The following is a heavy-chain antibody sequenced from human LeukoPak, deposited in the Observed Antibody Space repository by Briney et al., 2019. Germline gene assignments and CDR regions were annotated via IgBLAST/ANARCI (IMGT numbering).Heavy chain of an antibody. CDR3: AKDFWSGTMPNWFDS. V-gene: IGHV3-23*01. J-gene: IGHJ5*01. Sequence: PGGSLRLSCAASGFTFSSYSMNWVRQAPGKGLEWVSTISGGGGSTYYADSVKGRFTISRDNSKNTLYVQMNSLRAEDTAVYYCAKDFWSGTMPNWFDSWGQGTLVTVSS. D-gene: IGHD3-3*01. CDR1: GFTFSSYS. CDR2: ISGGGGST.